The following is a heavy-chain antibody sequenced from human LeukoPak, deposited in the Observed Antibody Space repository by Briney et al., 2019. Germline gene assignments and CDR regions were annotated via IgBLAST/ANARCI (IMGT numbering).Heavy chain of an antibody. CDR3: ARGLTFGYYYDY. J-gene: IGHJ4*02. CDR2: INHSGST. D-gene: IGHD3-22*01. CDR1: GGSFSGYY. Sequence: TETLSLTCAVYGGSFSGYYWSRIRQPPGRGLEWIGEINHSGSTNYNPSLKSRVTISVDTSKNQFSLKLSSVTAADTAVYYCARGLTFGYYYDYWGQGTLVTVSS. V-gene: IGHV4-34*01.